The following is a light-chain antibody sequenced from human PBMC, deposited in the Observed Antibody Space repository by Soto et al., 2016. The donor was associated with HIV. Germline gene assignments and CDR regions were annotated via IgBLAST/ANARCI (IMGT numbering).Light chain of an antibody. Sequence: SYVLTQTPSVSVAPGETARITCGGNNIRGKSVHWYQQKAGQAPVLVVYDDSGRPSGIPERISGSNSGNTATLTISRVEAGDEADYYCQVCDSSSDLRDVIFGGGTKLTVL. V-gene: IGLV3-21*02. J-gene: IGLJ2*01. CDR2: DDS. CDR3: QVCDSSSDLRDVI. CDR1: NIRGKS.